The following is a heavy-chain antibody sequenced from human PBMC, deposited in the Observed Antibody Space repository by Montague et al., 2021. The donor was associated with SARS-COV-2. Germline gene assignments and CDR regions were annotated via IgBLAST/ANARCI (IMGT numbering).Heavy chain of an antibody. CDR1: GFTFSSYW. D-gene: IGHD3-9*01. J-gene: IGHJ6*02. Sequence: SLRLSCAASGFTFSSYWMNWVRQAPGKGLEWVANIKQDGSEKYFVDSVKGRFTISRDNAQNSLYLQMNSLRAEDTAVYYCAREDCDILTGYYSPYYYYSMDVWGQGTTVTVSS. CDR3: AREDCDILTGYYSPYYYYSMDV. CDR2: IKQDGSEK. V-gene: IGHV3-7*01.